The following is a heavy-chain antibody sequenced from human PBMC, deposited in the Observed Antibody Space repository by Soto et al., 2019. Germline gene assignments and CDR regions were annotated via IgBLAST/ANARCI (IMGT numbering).Heavy chain of an antibody. CDR1: GFTFSSYA. CDR3: LPNYYDSSGDASFDY. CDR2: ISYDGSNK. V-gene: IGHV3-30-3*01. D-gene: IGHD3-22*01. J-gene: IGHJ4*02. Sequence: GGSLRLSCAASGFTFSSYAMHWLRQAPGKGLEWVAVISYDGSNKYYADSVKGRFTISRDNSKNTLYLQMNSLRAEDTAVYYCLPNYYDSSGDASFDYWGQG.